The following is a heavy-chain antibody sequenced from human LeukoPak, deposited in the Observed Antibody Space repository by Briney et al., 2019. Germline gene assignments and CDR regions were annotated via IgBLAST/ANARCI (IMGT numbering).Heavy chain of an antibody. CDR1: GFTFSSYG. CDR3: ARDAGYCSGGSCYWRYGMDV. Sequence: GGSLRLSCAASGFTFSSYGMHWARQAPGKGLEWVAVISYDGSNKYYADSVKGRFTISRDNSKNTLYLQMNSLRAEDTAVYYCARDAGYCSGGSCYWRYGMDVWGQGTTVTVSS. D-gene: IGHD2-15*01. J-gene: IGHJ6*02. CDR2: ISYDGSNK. V-gene: IGHV3-30*03.